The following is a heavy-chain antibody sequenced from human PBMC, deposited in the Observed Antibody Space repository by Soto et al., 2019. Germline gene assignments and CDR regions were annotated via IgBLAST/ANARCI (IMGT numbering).Heavy chain of an antibody. J-gene: IGHJ6*02. D-gene: IGHD4-4*01. V-gene: IGHV4-34*01. Sequence: SETLSLTCAVYGGSFSGYYWSWIRQPPGKGLEWIGEINHSGSTNYNPSLKSRVTISVETSKNQFSLKLSSVTAADTAVYYCASGADYRKYYYYGMDVWGQGTTVTVSS. CDR3: ASGADYRKYYYYGMDV. CDR1: GGSFSGYY. CDR2: INHSGST.